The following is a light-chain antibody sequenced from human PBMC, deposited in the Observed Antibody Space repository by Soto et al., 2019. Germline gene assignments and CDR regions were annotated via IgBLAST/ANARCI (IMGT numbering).Light chain of an antibody. CDR2: GAS. Sequence: EIVMTQSPATLSVSPGERATLSCSASQSVSSNLAWYQQKPCQAPRLLIYGASTRATGIPARFSGSGSGTEFTLTISSLQSEDFAVYYCQQYNNWLTFGQGTKVDIK. CDR1: QSVSSN. V-gene: IGKV3-15*01. J-gene: IGKJ1*01. CDR3: QQYNNWLT.